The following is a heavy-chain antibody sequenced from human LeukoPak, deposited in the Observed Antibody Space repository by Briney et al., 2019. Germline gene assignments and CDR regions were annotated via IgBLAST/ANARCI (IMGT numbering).Heavy chain of an antibody. Sequence: NPSETLSLTCTVSGGSISSSSYYWGWIRQPPGKGLEWIGSIYYSGSTYYNPSLKSRVTISVDTSKNQFSLKLSSVTAADTAVYYCASSYGSGNYYLGKRGYFDYWGQGTLVTVSS. V-gene: IGHV4-39*07. CDR2: IYYSGST. CDR1: GGSISSSSYY. CDR3: ASSYGSGNYYLGKRGYFDY. J-gene: IGHJ4*02. D-gene: IGHD3-10*01.